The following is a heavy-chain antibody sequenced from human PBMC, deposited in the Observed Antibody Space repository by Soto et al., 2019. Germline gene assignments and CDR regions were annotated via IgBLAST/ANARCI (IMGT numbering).Heavy chain of an antibody. Sequence: SHTLSLTCVISGDSVASSGGAWNWVRQSPSRGLEGLGRTYYRSRWYSDFAVSVIGRIVINADTSKNQFSLQLNSVTPEDTAVYFCARSEEDSDYYYYSLHVSGQGPKVT. CDR3: ARSEEDSDYYYYSLHV. V-gene: IGHV6-1*01. D-gene: IGHD2-15*01. J-gene: IGHJ6*01. CDR1: GDSVASSGGA. CDR2: TYYRSRWYS.